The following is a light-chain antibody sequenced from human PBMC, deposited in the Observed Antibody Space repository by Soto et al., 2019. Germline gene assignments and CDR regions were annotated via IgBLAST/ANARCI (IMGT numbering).Light chain of an antibody. CDR3: QCYSSYPWT. Sequence: DIPMTQSPSTLSASVGDTVTITCRASQSVNKWLAWFQQKPGKVPKLLIFDASTLQAGVPSRFGGGGSGTEFTLTISGLQPDDFATYYCQCYSSYPWTFGQGTKVDI. CDR2: DAS. CDR1: QSVNKW. V-gene: IGKV1-5*01. J-gene: IGKJ1*01.